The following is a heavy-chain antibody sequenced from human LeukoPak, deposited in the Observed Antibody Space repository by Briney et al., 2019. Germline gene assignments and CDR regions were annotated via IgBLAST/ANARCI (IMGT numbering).Heavy chain of an antibody. V-gene: IGHV3-7*01. J-gene: IGHJ4*02. CDR2: IKQGGSEK. CDR1: GFTFSSYW. D-gene: IGHD6-19*01. CDR3: ARDKSGRGIAEADY. Sequence: GGSLRLSCAASGFTFSSYWMTWVRQAPEKGLEWVANIKQGGSEKYYVDSVKGRFTISRDNAKNSLYLQMNSLRAEDTAVYYCARDKSGRGIAEADYWGQGTLVTVSS.